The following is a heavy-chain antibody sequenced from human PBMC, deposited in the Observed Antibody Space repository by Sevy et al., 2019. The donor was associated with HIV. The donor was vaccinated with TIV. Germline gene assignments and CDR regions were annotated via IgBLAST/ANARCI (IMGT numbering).Heavy chain of an antibody. CDR2: HKSKTDGGTT. V-gene: IGHV3-15*01. Sequence: GGSLRLSCAASGFTFSNAWMSWVRRAPGKGLEWVGRHKSKTDGGTTDYAAPVKGRFTISRDDSKNTLYLQMNSLKTEDTAVYYCTTSGRGSWYYDSSGYIEYYFDYWGQGTLVTVSS. J-gene: IGHJ4*02. CDR1: GFTFSNAW. D-gene: IGHD3-22*01. CDR3: TTSGRGSWYYDSSGYIEYYFDY.